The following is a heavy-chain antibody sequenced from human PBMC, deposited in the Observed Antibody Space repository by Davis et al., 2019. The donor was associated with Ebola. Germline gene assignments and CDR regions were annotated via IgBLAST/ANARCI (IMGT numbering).Heavy chain of an antibody. Sequence: EESLKISCAASGFIFSSYAMSWVRQAPGKGLEWVSSISVRSITYHADSVKGRFTISRDNSKNTLYLQMNSLRAEDTAVYYCAKVHPPTTVTTGWFDPWGQGTLVTVSS. CDR1: GFIFSSYA. V-gene: IGHV3-23*01. CDR3: AKVHPPTTVTTGWFDP. D-gene: IGHD4-17*01. CDR2: ISVRSIT. J-gene: IGHJ5*02.